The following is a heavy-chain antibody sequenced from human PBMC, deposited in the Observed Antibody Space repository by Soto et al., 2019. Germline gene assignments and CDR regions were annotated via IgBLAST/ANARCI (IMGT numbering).Heavy chain of an antibody. CDR3: SRHEGNGKVWPLDY. D-gene: IGHD2-8*01. J-gene: IGHJ4*02. Sequence: SETLSLTCTVSGDSIGTTHSYWAWIRQSPGKGLEWIGNIHYSGSTYYMTSLRSRVTLSVDTSKNQFSLRLTSVTAEDTAVYYCSRHEGNGKVWPLDYWGQGILVTLSS. V-gene: IGHV4-39*01. CDR1: GDSIGTTHSY. CDR2: IHYSGST.